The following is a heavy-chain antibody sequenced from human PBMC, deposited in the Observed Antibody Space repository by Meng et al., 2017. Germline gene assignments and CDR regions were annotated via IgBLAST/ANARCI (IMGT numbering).Heavy chain of an antibody. CDR2: ISGDGSIT. Sequence: VQVVESGGRLLQPGASLSLSCAADGFTFKNYWMHWVRQVPGKGLVWVSRISGDGSITNYADSVKGRFTISRDNAKNTLYLQMNSLRPEDTAVYYCLDEAPRSDYWGQGSLVTVSS. J-gene: IGHJ4*02. V-gene: IGHV3-74*01. D-gene: IGHD1-1*01. CDR3: LDEAPRSDY. CDR1: GFTFKNYW.